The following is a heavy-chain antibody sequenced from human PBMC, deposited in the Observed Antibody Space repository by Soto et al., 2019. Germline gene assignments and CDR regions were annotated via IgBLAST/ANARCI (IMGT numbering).Heavy chain of an antibody. CDR3: ARDHPHSYGVYYFDY. J-gene: IGHJ4*02. CDR1: GGSISCSTCF. Sequence: SETLSLTCTVSGGSISCSTCFWGWIRQPPGEGLEWIGSIYSSGSTHYNPSLQNRVTISIDTSKNQVSLNVNSVTAADTAVYYCARDHPHSYGVYYFDYWGQGTPVTVSS. CDR2: IYSSGST. D-gene: IGHD5-18*01. V-gene: IGHV4-39*07.